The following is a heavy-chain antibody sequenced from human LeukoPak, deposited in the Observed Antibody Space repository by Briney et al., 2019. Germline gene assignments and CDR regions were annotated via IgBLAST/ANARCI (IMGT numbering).Heavy chain of an antibody. CDR3: ARYSGSYHTYFDS. Sequence: ASVKVSCKASGYTFTSYYMYWVRQAPGQGLEWMGIINPSGGSTTYAQKFQGRVTMTRDTSTSTVDMKLSRLRSEDTAVYYCARYSGSYHTYFDSWGQGTLVTVSS. CDR1: GYTFTSYY. CDR2: INPSGGST. J-gene: IGHJ4*02. V-gene: IGHV1-46*01. D-gene: IGHD1-26*01.